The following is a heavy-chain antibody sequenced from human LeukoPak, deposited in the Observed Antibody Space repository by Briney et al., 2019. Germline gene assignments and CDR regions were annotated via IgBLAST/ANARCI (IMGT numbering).Heavy chain of an antibody. CDR2: FYNSAST. CDR1: GGSIDSSTYY. D-gene: IGHD3-16*01. Sequence: SETLSLTCTVSGGSIDSSTYYWGWIRQPPGKGLEWIGSFYNSASTYRNPSLSSRVTIFADMSKNQFSLKLTSVTAADTAVYYCARRLRPGDYFDYWGQGILVTVSS. J-gene: IGHJ4*02. V-gene: IGHV4-39*01. CDR3: ARRLRPGDYFDY.